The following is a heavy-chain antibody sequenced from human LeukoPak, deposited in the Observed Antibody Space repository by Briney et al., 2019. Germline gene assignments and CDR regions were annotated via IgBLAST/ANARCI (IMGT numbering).Heavy chain of an antibody. CDR1: GFTFSSYS. CDR3: ARSWLVYCWYYGMDV. Sequence: GGSLRLSCAASGFTFSSYSMNWVRQAPGKGLEWVSSISSSSSYIYYADSVKGRFTISRDNAKNSLYLQMNSLRAEDTAVYYCARSWLVYCWYYGMDVWGQGTTVTVSS. V-gene: IGHV3-21*01. J-gene: IGHJ6*02. D-gene: IGHD5-18*01. CDR2: ISSSSSYI.